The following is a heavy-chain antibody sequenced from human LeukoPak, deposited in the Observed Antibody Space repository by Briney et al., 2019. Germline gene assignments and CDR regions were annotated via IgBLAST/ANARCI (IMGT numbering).Heavy chain of an antibody. Sequence: ASVKVSCKASGYTFTGYYMHWVRQAPGQGLEWMGWINPNSGGTNYAQKFQGRVTMTRDTSISTAYMELSRLRSDDTAVYYCARDLGEENLDPYYFDHWGQGTLVSVSS. CDR3: ARDLGEENLDPYYFDH. D-gene: IGHD3-16*01. V-gene: IGHV1-2*02. CDR2: INPNSGGT. CDR1: GYTFTGYY. J-gene: IGHJ4*02.